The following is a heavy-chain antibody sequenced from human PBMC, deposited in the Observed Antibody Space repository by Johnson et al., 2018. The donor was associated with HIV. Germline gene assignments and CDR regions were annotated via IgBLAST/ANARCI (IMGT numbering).Heavy chain of an antibody. D-gene: IGHD1-7*01. V-gene: IGHV3-20*04. CDR1: GFTFDDYT. CDR2: INWNGGST. Sequence: VQLVESGGVVVQPGGSLRLSCAASGFTFDDYTMHWVRKGPGKGLEWVSGINWNGGSTGYADSVKGRFTISRDNAKNSLYLQMNSLRAEDTAVYYCAREGAWELRPGAFDIWGQGTVVTVSS. J-gene: IGHJ3*02. CDR3: AREGAWELRPGAFDI.